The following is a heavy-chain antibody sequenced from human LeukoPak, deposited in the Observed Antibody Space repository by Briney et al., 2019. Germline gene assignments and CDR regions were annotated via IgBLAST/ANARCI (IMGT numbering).Heavy chain of an antibody. CDR1: GFTFSSYA. D-gene: IGHD6-13*01. J-gene: IGHJ6*02. CDR2: ISYDGSNK. CDR3: ARDVGSSSWFYYYYGMDV. Sequence: GRSLRLSCAASGFTFSSYAMHWVRQAPGKGLEWVAVISYDGSNKYYADSVKGRFTISRDNAKNSLYLQMNSLRAEDTAVYYCARDVGSSSWFYYYYGMDVWGQGTTVTVSS. V-gene: IGHV3-30-3*01.